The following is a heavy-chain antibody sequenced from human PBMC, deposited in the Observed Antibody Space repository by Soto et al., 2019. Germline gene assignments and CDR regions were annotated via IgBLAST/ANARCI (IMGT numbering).Heavy chain of an antibody. D-gene: IGHD2-2*01. Sequence: SETLSLTCAVSSGSISSSNWWSWVRQPPGKGLEWIGEIYHSGSTNYNPSLKSRVTISVDKSKNQFSLKLSSVTAADTAVYYCAREYCSSTSCYAADYWGQGPLVNVSS. CDR2: IYHSGST. V-gene: IGHV4-4*02. J-gene: IGHJ4*02. CDR3: AREYCSSTSCYAADY. CDR1: SGSISSSNW.